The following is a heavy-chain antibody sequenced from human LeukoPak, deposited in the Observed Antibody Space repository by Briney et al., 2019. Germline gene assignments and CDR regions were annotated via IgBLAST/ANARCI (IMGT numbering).Heavy chain of an antibody. Sequence: GGSLRLSCAASGFTFSSYSMNWVRQAPGEGLEWVSYISSSSSTIYYADSVKGRFTISRDNAKNSLYLQMNSLRAEDTAVYYCATAPGYYYDSSGPDYWGQGTLVTVSS. CDR3: ATAPGYYYDSSGPDY. D-gene: IGHD3-22*01. J-gene: IGHJ4*02. V-gene: IGHV3-48*01. CDR2: ISSSSSTI. CDR1: GFTFSSYS.